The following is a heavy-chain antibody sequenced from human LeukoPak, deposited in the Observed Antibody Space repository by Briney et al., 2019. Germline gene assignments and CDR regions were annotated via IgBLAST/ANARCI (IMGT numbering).Heavy chain of an antibody. CDR2: IHTSGTT. J-gene: IGHJ4*02. V-gene: IGHV4-4*07. CDR1: NGSVGSNF. CDR3: AREETTRSLRAFDC. D-gene: IGHD5-12*01. Sequence: SETLSLTCTVSNGSVGSNFWTYMRQPAGQGLEWIGRIHTSGTTNYNPSLTSRLTLSVDTSKNQFSLELSSVTAADTAVYYCAREETTRSLRAFDCWGQGTLVTVSS.